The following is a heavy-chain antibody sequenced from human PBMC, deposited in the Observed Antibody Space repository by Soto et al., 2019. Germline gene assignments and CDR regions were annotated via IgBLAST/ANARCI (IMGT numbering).Heavy chain of an antibody. V-gene: IGHV4-31*03. CDR2: IFYSGTT. CDR3: ARGVLY. Sequence: QVQLQESGPGLVKPSQTLSLTCTVSSGSISSGGYFWSWIRQPPGKGLEWIGNIFYSGTTYYNPSFKSRVTISVDTSKNQFSLKLSSVTAADTAVYFCARGVLYWGQGTLVTVSS. D-gene: IGHD1-1*01. J-gene: IGHJ4*02. CDR1: SGSISSGGYF.